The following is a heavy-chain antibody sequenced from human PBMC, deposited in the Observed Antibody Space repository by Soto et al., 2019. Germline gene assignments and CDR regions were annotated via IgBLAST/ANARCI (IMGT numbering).Heavy chain of an antibody. CDR1: GFTFSSYA. J-gene: IGHJ4*02. D-gene: IGHD6-13*01. CDR2: ISYDGSNK. CDR3: VDLSSSWLGGY. V-gene: IGHV3-30-3*01. Sequence: PGGSLRLSCAASGFTFSSYAMHWVRQAPGKGLEWVAVISYDGSNKYYADSVKGRFTISRDNSKNTLYLQMNSLRAEDTAAYYCVDLSSSWLGGYWGQGTLVTVSS.